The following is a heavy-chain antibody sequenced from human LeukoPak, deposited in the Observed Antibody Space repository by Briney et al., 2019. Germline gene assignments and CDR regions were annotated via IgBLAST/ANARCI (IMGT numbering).Heavy chain of an antibody. Sequence: SETLSLTCTVSGGSISSHYWSWIRQPPGKGLEWIGYMYHSGSTNYNPSLKSRVTISVDTSKNQFSLKLSYVTAADTAVYYCARHSAHSSTNDAFDIWGQGTMVTVSS. D-gene: IGHD6-13*01. J-gene: IGHJ3*02. V-gene: IGHV4-59*11. CDR2: MYHSGST. CDR1: GGSISSHY. CDR3: ARHSAHSSTNDAFDI.